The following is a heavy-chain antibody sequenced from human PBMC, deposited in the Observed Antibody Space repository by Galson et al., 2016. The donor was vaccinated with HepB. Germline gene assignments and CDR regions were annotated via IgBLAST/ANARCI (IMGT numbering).Heavy chain of an antibody. CDR3: ARVKSGRFDP. J-gene: IGHJ5*02. CDR1: GDSVSSISAA. V-gene: IGHV6-1*01. CDR2: TYYRSKWNN. Sequence: CAISGDSVSSISAAWNWIRQSPSRGLEWLGRTYYRSKWNNDYAVSVKSRINIKSDTSKNQFSLQVNSVTPEDTAVYYCARVKSGRFDPWGQGTLVTVSS.